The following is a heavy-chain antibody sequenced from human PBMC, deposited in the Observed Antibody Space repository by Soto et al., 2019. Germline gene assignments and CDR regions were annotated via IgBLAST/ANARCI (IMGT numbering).Heavy chain of an antibody. V-gene: IGHV4-59*12. CDR1: GDSISSYY. CDR2: MCNSGNT. CDR3: ARANYFESSGPFDY. J-gene: IGHJ4*02. Sequence: SETLSLTCTVSGDSISSYYWSWIRQPPGKGLEWIGYMCNSGNTNYNPSLESRVTLSVDTSTKQFSLKVTSVTAADTAVYYCARANYFESSGPFDYWGPGTLVTVSS. D-gene: IGHD3-22*01.